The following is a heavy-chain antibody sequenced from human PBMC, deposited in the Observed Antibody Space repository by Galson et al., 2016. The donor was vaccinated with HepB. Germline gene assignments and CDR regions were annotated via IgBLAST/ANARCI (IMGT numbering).Heavy chain of an antibody. V-gene: IGHV3-30-3*01. J-gene: IGHJ6*02. CDR1: EFTFSSYA. CDR3: ARDVCGGDCYYDYYGMEV. Sequence: SLRLSCAASEFTFSSYALHWVRQAPGKGLEWVTVISYDGSNKYYADSVKGRFTISRDNSKNTLYLQMNSLRAEDTAVYYCARDVCGGDCYYDYYGMEVWGQGTTVTVSS. D-gene: IGHD2-21*02. CDR2: ISYDGSNK.